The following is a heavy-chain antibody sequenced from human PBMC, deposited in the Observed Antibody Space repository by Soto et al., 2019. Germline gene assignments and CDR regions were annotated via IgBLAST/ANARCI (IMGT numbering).Heavy chain of an antibody. V-gene: IGHV3-74*01. CDR2: IKGDGSST. J-gene: IGHJ5*02. CDR1: GFDFSSYW. Sequence: GGSLRLSCAASGFDFSSYWMPLVRQAPGEGLVWVSRIKGDGSSTNYADSVKGRFTISRDNAKNTLYLQMNSLRAEDTAVYYCVRGATPSSWSAGGYNWFDPWGQGTLVTISS. CDR3: VRGATPSSWSAGGYNWFDP. D-gene: IGHD6-13*01.